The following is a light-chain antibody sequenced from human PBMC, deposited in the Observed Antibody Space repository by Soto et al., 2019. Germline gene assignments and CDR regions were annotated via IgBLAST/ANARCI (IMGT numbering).Light chain of an antibody. CDR2: FAS. J-gene: IGKJ1*01. CDR1: QSISAY. V-gene: IGKV1-39*01. CDR3: QQTYTSPVT. Sequence: DIQMTQSPSSLSASVGDRVIITCPASQSISAYLNWYQQKPGKAPNLLIYFASTLQSGVPSRFRGSGSGTDFTLTISTLQPEDFATYYCQQTYTSPVTFGQGTKVDIK.